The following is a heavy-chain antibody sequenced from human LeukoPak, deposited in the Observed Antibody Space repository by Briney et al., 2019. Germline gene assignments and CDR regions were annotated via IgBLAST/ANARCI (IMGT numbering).Heavy chain of an antibody. D-gene: IGHD5-24*01. CDR2: ISGSGGST. CDR1: GFTFSSYP. J-gene: IGHJ4*02. V-gene: IGHV3-23*01. CDR3: GRVGDGYNDNY. Sequence: GGSLRLSCAGSGFTFSSYPMSWVRQAPGKGLEWVSAISGSGGSTYYADSVKGRFTIYRDNSKNTLYLQMNSLRAEETAVYYCGRVGDGYNDNYWGQGTLVTVSS.